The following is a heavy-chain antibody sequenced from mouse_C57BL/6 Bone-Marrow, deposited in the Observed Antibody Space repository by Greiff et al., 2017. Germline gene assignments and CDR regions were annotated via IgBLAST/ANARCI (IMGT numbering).Heavy chain of an antibody. V-gene: IGHV5-17*01. CDR3: ARRPTQDAMDY. CDR2: ISSGSSTI. D-gene: IGHD2-10*01. CDR1: GFTFSDYG. Sequence: DVMLVESGGGLVKPGGSLKLSCAASGFTFSDYGMHWVRPAPEKWLEWVAYISSGSSTIYYADTVKGLFTISRDNAKNTLFLQMSSLRSEDTAMYYRARRPTQDAMDYWGQGTSVTVSS. J-gene: IGHJ4*01.